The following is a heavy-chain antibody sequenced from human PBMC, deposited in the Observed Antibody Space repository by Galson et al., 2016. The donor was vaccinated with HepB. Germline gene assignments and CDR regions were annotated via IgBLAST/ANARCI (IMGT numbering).Heavy chain of an antibody. CDR2: ISFGGHSY. Sequence: LRLSCAASGFRFSDYAMHWVRQAPGKGLEWVSVISFGGHSYYYADSVKGRFTISRDNSQNLLYLQMNSLRVDDTAIYYCASDRGSYLETINDPWGQGVLVTVSS. V-gene: IGHV3-30-3*01. CDR3: ASDRGSYLETINDP. D-gene: IGHD1-26*01. J-gene: IGHJ5*02. CDR1: GFRFSDYA.